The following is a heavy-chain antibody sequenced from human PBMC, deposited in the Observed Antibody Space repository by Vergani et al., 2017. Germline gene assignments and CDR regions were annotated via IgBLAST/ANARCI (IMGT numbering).Heavy chain of an antibody. V-gene: IGHV4-59*01. Sequence: QVQLQQWGAGLVKPSETLSLTCTVSGGSISSYYWSWIRQPPGKGLEWIGYIYYSGSTNYNPSLKSRVPISVDTSKNQFSLKLSSVTAADTAVYYCARVERSGWSRGDAFDIWGQGTMVTVSS. J-gene: IGHJ3*02. CDR1: GGSISSYY. CDR2: IYYSGST. CDR3: ARVERSGWSRGDAFDI. D-gene: IGHD6-19*01.